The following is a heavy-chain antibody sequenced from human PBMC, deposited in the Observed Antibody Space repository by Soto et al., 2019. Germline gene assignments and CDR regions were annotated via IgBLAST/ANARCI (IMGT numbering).Heavy chain of an antibody. CDR3: ARDEYYDILTAPGDYYYGMDV. V-gene: IGHV3-7*01. CDR2: IKQDGSEK. CDR1: GFTFSSYW. D-gene: IGHD3-9*01. J-gene: IGHJ6*02. Sequence: QPVGSLRLSCAASGFTFSSYWMSWVRQAPGKGLEWVANIKQDGSEKYYVDSVKGRFTISRDNAKNSLYLQMNSLRAEDTAVYYCARDEYYDILTAPGDYYYGMDVWGQGTTVTVSS.